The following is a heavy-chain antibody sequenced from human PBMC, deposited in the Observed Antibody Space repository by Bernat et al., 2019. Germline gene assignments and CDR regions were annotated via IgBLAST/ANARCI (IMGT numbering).Heavy chain of an antibody. CDR3: AKDVESSGFDY. CDR1: GFTVSSNY. CDR2: ISYDGSNK. Sequence: VQLVESGGGLIQPGGSLRLSCAASGFTVSSNYMSWVRQAPGKGLEWVAVISYDGSNKYYADSVKGRFTISRDNSKNTLYLQMNSLRAEDTAVYYCAKDVESSGFDYWGQGTLVTVSS. D-gene: IGHD6-19*01. J-gene: IGHJ4*02. V-gene: IGHV3-30*18.